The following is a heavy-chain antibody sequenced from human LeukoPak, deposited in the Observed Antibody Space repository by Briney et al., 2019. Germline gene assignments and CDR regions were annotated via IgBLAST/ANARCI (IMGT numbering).Heavy chain of an antibody. CDR2: ISGSGGST. CDR3: AKGAHYYDFWSGYFDY. V-gene: IGHV3-23*01. Sequence: GGSLRLSCAASGFTFSSYAMSWVRQAPGKGLEWVSAISGSGGSTYYADSVKGRFTISRDNSKNTLYLQMNSLRAEDTAVYYCAKGAHYYDFWSGYFDYWGQGTLVTVSS. J-gene: IGHJ4*02. D-gene: IGHD3-3*01. CDR1: GFTFSSYA.